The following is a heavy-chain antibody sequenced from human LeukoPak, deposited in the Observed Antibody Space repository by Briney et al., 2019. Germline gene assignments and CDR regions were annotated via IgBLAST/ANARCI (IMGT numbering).Heavy chain of an antibody. CDR2: IKQDGSEK. CDR3: AKDIGGAFDI. J-gene: IGHJ3*02. CDR1: GLTFSSYW. V-gene: IGHV3-7*03. D-gene: IGHD3-16*01. Sequence: GGSLRLSCAASGLTFSSYWMSWVRQAPGKGLEWVANIKQDGSEKYYVDSVKGRFTISRDNAKNSLYLQMNSLRAEDTAVYYCAKDIGGAFDIWGQGTMVTVSS.